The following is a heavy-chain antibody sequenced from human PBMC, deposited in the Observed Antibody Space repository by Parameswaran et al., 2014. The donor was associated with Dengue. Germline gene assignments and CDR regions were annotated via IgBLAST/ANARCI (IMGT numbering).Heavy chain of an antibody. CDR2: MNPNSGKA. Sequence: WVRQAPGQGLEWMGWMNPNSGKAGYAQMFQGRVTMTRNTSISTAYMELSSLRSEDTAVYYCARRDICSSTSCYPNDYWGQGTLVTVSS. J-gene: IGHJ4*02. V-gene: IGHV1-8*01. CDR3: ARRDICSSTSCYPNDY. D-gene: IGHD2-2*01.